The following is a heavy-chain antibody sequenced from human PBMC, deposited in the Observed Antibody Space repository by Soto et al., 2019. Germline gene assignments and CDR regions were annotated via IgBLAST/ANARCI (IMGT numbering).Heavy chain of an antibody. Sequence: ASVKVSCKASGYTFTSYYMHWVRQAPGQGLEWMGIINPSGGSTSYAQKFQGRVTMTRDTSTSTVYMELSSLRSEDTAVYYCARDSPPIGYDSSGYPKGMDVWGQGTTVTVSS. J-gene: IGHJ6*02. CDR2: INPSGGST. D-gene: IGHD3-22*01. V-gene: IGHV1-46*01. CDR1: GYTFTSYY. CDR3: ARDSPPIGYDSSGYPKGMDV.